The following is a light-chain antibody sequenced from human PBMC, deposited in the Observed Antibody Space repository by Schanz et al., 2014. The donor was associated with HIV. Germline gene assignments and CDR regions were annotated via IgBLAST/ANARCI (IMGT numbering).Light chain of an antibody. CDR3: QQANSFPWT. CDR2: AAS. J-gene: IGKJ1*01. V-gene: IGKV1-12*01. CDR1: QAISSW. Sequence: DIQMTQSPSSLSASVGDRVTITCRASQAISSWLAWYQQKPGKAPKLLIYAASSLQSGVPSRFSGRGSGTHFTLTISSLQPEDIAVYYCQQANSFPWTFGQGTKVDLK.